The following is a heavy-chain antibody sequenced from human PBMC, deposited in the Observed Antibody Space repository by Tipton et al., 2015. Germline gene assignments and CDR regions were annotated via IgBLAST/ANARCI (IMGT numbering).Heavy chain of an antibody. CDR1: GYTFTDDY. V-gene: IGHV1-2*02. Sequence: QSGAEVKEPGASVKVSCKASGYTFTDDYIHWVRQAPGQGLEWVGRINPATGGTNYAQEFQGRVTMTRDTFISTAYMVLTSLRSDDTAVYFCARDDGHYWGQGTLVTVSS. CDR2: INPATGGT. J-gene: IGHJ4*02. CDR3: ARDDGHY.